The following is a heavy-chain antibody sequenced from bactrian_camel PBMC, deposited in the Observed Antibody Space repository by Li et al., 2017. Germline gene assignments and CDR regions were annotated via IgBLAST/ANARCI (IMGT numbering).Heavy chain of an antibody. J-gene: IGHJ4*01. D-gene: IGHD3*01. Sequence: HVQLVESGGGSVQAGGSLRLSCVASGGIFTNNCMGWFRQAPGEEREGVAALDSIGIKNYLNSVKGRFTISKDNAKNTLYLQKNSLNPEDTAMYYCAAVCTGPWAYKYWGQGTQVTVS. V-gene: IGHV3S53*01. CDR1: GGIFTNNC. CDR2: LDSIGIK. CDR3: AAVCTGPWAYKY.